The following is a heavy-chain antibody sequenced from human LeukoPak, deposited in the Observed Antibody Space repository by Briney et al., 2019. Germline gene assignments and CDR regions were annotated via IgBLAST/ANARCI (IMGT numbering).Heavy chain of an antibody. D-gene: IGHD2-2*01. CDR1: GGSFSDYY. CDR2: INHSGNT. CDR3: ARTVGIVVIPGVQEDAYFDN. J-gene: IGHJ4*02. V-gene: IGHV4-34*01. Sequence: SETLSLTCAVYGGSFSDYYWSWLRQPPGKGLEWVGEINHSGNTYYNPSLKSRVNVSVDTSNNQFSLKLDSVTAADTAVYYCARTVGIVVIPGVQEDAYFDNWGQGTLVTVSS.